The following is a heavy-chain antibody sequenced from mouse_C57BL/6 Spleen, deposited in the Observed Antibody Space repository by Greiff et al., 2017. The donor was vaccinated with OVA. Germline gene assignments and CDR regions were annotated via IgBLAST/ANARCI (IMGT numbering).Heavy chain of an antibody. J-gene: IGHJ3*01. CDR1: GYSFTGYY. V-gene: IGHV1-42*01. D-gene: IGHD3-2*02. Sequence: EVKLVESGPELVKPGASVKISCKASGYSFTGYYMNWVKQSPEKSLEWIGEINPSTGGTTYNQKFKAKATLTVDKSSSTAYMQLKSLTSEDSAVYYCAREGKTAQATGWFAYWGQGTLVTVSA. CDR3: AREGKTAQATGWFAY. CDR2: INPSTGGT.